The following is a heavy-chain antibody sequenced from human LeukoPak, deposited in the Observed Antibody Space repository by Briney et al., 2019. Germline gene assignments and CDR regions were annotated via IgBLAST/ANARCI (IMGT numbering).Heavy chain of an antibody. D-gene: IGHD6-6*01. V-gene: IGHV1-46*01. CDR2: INPSGGST. J-gene: IGHJ4*02. CDR3: ASSTLSSSSGDF. CDR1: AYTFTIYY. Sequence: ASVTVSFKASAYTFTIYYMHWVRQAPGQGLEWMGVINPSGGSTSYAQKFQGRVTMTRDTSTSTFYMELSSLRSEDTAVYYCASSTLSSSSGDFWGQGSLVTVSS.